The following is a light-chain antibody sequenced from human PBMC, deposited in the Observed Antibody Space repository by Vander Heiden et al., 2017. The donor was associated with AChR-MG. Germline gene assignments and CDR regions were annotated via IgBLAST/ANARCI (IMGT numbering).Light chain of an antibody. CDR2: GAS. CDR1: QSITTY. V-gene: IGKV1-39*01. J-gene: IGKJ4*01. CDR3: QQSDILPLT. Sequence: DIQMTQSPPSLSASVGDTVTFTCRASQSITTYLNWYQQKPGKAPNLLIYGASNLEFGVPPRFSGSGSGTDFTLTINRLQPEDFATYYCQQSDILPLTFGGGTQVDIK.